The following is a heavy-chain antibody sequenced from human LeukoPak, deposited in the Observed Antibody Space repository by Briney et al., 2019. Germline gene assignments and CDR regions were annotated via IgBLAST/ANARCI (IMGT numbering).Heavy chain of an antibody. V-gene: IGHV1-69*02. CDR3: ARGFLGYCSGGSCYWFDP. J-gene: IGHJ5*02. D-gene: IGHD2-15*01. CDR2: IIPILGIA. Sequence: SVKVSCKASGGTFSSYTISWVRQAPGQGREWMGRIIPILGIANYAQKFQGRVTITADKSTSTAYMELSSLRSEDTAVYYCARGFLGYCSGGSCYWFDPWGQGTLVTVSS. CDR1: GGTFSSYT.